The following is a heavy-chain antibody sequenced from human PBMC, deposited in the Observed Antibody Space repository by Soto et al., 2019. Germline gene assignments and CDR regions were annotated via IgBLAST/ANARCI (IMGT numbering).Heavy chain of an antibody. J-gene: IGHJ4*02. CDR3: ARVLYHSGGNYYDS. CDR2: ITTDGTTT. D-gene: IGHD2-15*01. Sequence: EVQLVESGEGLVLPGGSLRLSCAASGFTFSSYAMHWVRQAPGKGLEYVSAITTDGTTTYYADSVKGRFTISRDNSKNALYLQMDSLRLEDTAVYYCARVLYHSGGNYYDSWGRGILVTVSS. CDR1: GFTFSSYA. V-gene: IGHV3-64*02.